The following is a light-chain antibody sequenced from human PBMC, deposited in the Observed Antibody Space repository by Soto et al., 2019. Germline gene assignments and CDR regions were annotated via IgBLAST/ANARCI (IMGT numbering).Light chain of an antibody. CDR1: SSDVGGYDY. Sequence: QSALTEPPFASGSPGQSVTISCTGTSSDVGGYDYVSWYQQQSGEAPKLIIYEVTNRPSGVPVRFSGSKSGNTASLTVSGLQAEDEADYYCSSYAGINNVTFGAGTKVTVL. CDR2: EVT. V-gene: IGLV2-8*01. J-gene: IGLJ1*01. CDR3: SSYAGINNVT.